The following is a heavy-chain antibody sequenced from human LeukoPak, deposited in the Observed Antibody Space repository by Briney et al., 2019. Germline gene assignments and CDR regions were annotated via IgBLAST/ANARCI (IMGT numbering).Heavy chain of an antibody. V-gene: IGHV1-69*04. CDR1: GGTSSSYA. CDR2: IIPTLGIA. CDR3: ARGRLEESGSGSYNPFDY. D-gene: IGHD3-10*01. J-gene: IGHJ4*02. Sequence: SVKVSCKASGGTSSSYAISWVRQAPGQGLEWMGRIIPTLGIANYAQKFQGRVTITADKSTSTAYMELSSLRSEDTAVYYCARGRLEESGSGSYNPFDYWGQGTLVTVSS.